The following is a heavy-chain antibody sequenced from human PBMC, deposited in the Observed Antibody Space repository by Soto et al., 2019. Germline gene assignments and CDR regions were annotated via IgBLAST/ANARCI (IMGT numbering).Heavy chain of an antibody. D-gene: IGHD3-10*01. Sequence: QVQLVQSGAEVKKPGSSVKVSCKASGGTFSPYTINWVRQAPGQDLEWMGRITPFHGVTNYAQKFQARVTITADKSTSTAYMELSGLRFEDTAMYYCTRDWEITVSTWSFGGFWGRGTLVTVSS. J-gene: IGHJ4*02. CDR1: GGTFSPYT. V-gene: IGHV1-69*08. CDR2: ITPFHGVT. CDR3: TRDWEITVSTWSFGGF.